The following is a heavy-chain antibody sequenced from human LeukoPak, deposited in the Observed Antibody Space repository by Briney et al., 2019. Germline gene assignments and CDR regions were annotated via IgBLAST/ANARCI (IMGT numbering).Heavy chain of an antibody. J-gene: IGHJ3*02. CDR1: GFTFSNVR. CDR3: TTDGNYYDSSGFWVGAFDI. V-gene: IGHV3-15*01. Sequence: GGSLRLSCAAPGFTFSNVRMSWVRQAPGKRLEWVGRIKSKTDGGTTDYTAPVKGRFTISRDDSKNTLYLQMTSLKTEDTAVYYCTTDGNYYDSSGFWVGAFDIWGQGTMVTVSP. D-gene: IGHD3-22*01. CDR2: IKSKTDGGTT.